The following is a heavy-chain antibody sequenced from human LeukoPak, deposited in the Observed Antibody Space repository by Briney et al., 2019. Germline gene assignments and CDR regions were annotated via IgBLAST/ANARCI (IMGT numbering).Heavy chain of an antibody. V-gene: IGHV4-4*07. Sequence: SETLSLTCTVYGGSISSYYWSWIQQPAGKGLEWIGRIYTSGSTNYNPSLKSRVTMSVDTSKNQFSLKLSSVTAADTAVYYCARDLSTVTTNYYYYYMDVWGKGTTVTVSS. D-gene: IGHD4-11*01. CDR3: ARDLSTVTTNYYYYYMDV. J-gene: IGHJ6*03. CDR1: GGSISSYY. CDR2: IYTSGST.